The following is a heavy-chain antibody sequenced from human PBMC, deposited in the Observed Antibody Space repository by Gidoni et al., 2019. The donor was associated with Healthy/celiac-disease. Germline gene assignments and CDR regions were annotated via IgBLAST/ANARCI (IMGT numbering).Heavy chain of an antibody. D-gene: IGHD6-13*01. CDR1: GFTFDDYA. CDR2: ISWNSGSI. J-gene: IGHJ3*02. CDR3: AKDGSSSWPDDAFDI. V-gene: IGHV3-9*01. Sequence: EVQLVESGGGLVQPGRSLRLSCAASGFTFDDYAMHGVRQAPGKGLAWVSGISWNSGSIGYADSVKGRFTISRDNAKNSLYLQMNSLRAEDTALYYCAKDGSSSWPDDAFDIWGQGTMVTVSS.